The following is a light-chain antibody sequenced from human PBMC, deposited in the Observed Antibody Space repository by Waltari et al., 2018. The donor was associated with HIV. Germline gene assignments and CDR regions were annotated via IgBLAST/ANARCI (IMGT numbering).Light chain of an antibody. J-gene: IGLJ3*02. Sequence: SYELTQPPSVSVSPGQTARITCSGDALSKQYAYWYQQKPGQAPVVVIYKDTRKSSGSPERFSGPTSGATVTLTISGVQAEDEADYYCQSADSSGNWLFGGGTKLTVV. V-gene: IGLV3-25*03. CDR2: KDT. CDR1: ALSKQY. CDR3: QSADSSGNWL.